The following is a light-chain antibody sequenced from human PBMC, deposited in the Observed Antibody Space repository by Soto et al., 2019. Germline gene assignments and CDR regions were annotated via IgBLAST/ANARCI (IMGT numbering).Light chain of an antibody. CDR2: GAS. Sequence: DVQMTHSPSYLSASIGDRVIITCQASQSISSYLNRYQQRPGKAPKLLIYGASSLQSGVPSRFSGSGSGTDFTLTICSLQPEDVATYYGQNYTSARWTFGEGTKVDIK. V-gene: IGKV1-39*02. CDR3: QNYTSARWT. J-gene: IGKJ1*01. CDR1: QSISSY.